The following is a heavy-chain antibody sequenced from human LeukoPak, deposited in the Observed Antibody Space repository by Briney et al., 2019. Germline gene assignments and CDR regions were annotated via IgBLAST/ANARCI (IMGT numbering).Heavy chain of an antibody. V-gene: IGHV3-23*01. J-gene: IGHJ3*02. CDR3: AKDASRGYSYVYGDAFDI. D-gene: IGHD5-18*01. Sequence: PGGSLRLSCAASGFTFSSYGMHWVRQAPGKGLEWVSVISDNGAVTFYGDSVKGRFTISRDNSKNTLYLQMNSLRAEDTAVYYCAKDASRGYSYVYGDAFDIWGQGTMVTVSS. CDR2: ISDNGAVT. CDR1: GFTFSSYG.